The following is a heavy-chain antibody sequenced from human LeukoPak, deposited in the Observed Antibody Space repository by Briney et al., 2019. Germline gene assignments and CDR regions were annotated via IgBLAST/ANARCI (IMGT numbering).Heavy chain of an antibody. V-gene: IGHV4-38-2*02. CDR3: ARGGDYRDPLHFSDY. D-gene: IGHD4-17*01. CDR1: GDSISGGYY. J-gene: IGHJ4*02. CDR2: IYYRGST. Sequence: SETLSLTCTVSGDSISGGYYWGWIRQPPGKGLEWIGSIYYRGSTYYNPSLKSRVTISVDTSKNQFSLKLNSVTAADTAVYYCARGGDYRDPLHFSDYWGQGTLVTVSS.